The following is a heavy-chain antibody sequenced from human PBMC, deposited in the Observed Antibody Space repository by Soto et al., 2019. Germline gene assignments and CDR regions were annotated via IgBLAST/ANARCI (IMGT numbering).Heavy chain of an antibody. CDR3: TTTIVVVPAAIDY. V-gene: IGHV3-73*01. Sequence: GGSLRLSCAASGFTFSGSAMHWVRQASGKGLEWVGRIRSKANSYATAYAASVKGRFTISRDDSKNTAYLQMNSLKTEDTAVYYCTTTIVVVPAAIDYWGQGTLVTVSS. CDR1: GFTFSGSA. J-gene: IGHJ4*02. D-gene: IGHD2-2*01. CDR2: IRSKANSYAT.